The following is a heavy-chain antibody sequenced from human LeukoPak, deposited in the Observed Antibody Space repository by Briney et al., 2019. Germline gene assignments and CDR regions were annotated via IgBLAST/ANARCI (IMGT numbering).Heavy chain of an antibody. D-gene: IGHD6-13*01. J-gene: IGHJ4*02. Sequence: SVKVSCKASGGTFSSYAISWVRQAPGQGLEWMGGIIPIFGAANYAQKFQGRVTITADESTSTAYMELSSLRSEDTAVYYCARERAAAGGFDYWGQGTLVTVSS. CDR3: ARERAAAGGFDY. V-gene: IGHV1-69*13. CDR1: GGTFSSYA. CDR2: IIPIFGAA.